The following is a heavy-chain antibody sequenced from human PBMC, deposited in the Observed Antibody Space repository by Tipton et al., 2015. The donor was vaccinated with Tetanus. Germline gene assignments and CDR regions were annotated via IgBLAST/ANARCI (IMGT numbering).Heavy chain of an antibody. Sequence: VQLVQSGGEVKKPGESLKISCKGSGYIFTNYWIGWVRQMPGKGLEWMGIIYPADSDTRYSPSFQGQVTISVDKSINTAYLQWSSLKASDTSMFYCARARCSDGVCNFDFWGQGALVTVAS. CDR2: IYPADSDT. J-gene: IGHJ4*02. V-gene: IGHV5-51*01. CDR1: GYIFTNYW. CDR3: ARARCSDGVCNFDF. D-gene: IGHD2-8*01.